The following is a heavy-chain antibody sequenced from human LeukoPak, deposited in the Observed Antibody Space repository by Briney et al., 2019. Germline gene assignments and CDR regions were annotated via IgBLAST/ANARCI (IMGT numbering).Heavy chain of an antibody. D-gene: IGHD3-9*01. CDR2: LYSGGRT. V-gene: IGHV3-66*04. J-gene: IGHJ6*02. CDR3: AKLDILTGYSPYV. CDR1: EFSVSNNY. Sequence: GGSLRLSCTASEFSVSNNYMSWVRQAPGKGLEWVSVLYSGGRTNYADSVRGRFSISRDNSKNTMYLQMNSLRVEDTAVYYCAKLDILTGYSPYVWGRGTTVTVSS.